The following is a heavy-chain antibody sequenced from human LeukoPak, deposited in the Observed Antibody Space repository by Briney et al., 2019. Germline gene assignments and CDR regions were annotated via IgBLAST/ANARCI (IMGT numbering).Heavy chain of an antibody. CDR1: GFTFSSYS. Sequence: GGSLRLSCAASGFTFSSYSMNWVRQAPGKGLEWVSYISSSSSTIYYADSVKGRFTISRDNAKNSLYLQMNSLRAEDTAVYYCAKDEEEYSSSRYGGYNWFDPWGQGTLVTVSS. V-gene: IGHV3-48*04. J-gene: IGHJ5*02. D-gene: IGHD6-13*01. CDR2: ISSSSSTI. CDR3: AKDEEEYSSSRYGGYNWFDP.